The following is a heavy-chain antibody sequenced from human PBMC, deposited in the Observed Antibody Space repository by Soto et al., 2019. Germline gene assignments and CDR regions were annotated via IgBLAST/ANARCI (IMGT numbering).Heavy chain of an antibody. CDR2: ISGSAGT. CDR1: GFTFRTYA. J-gene: IGHJ4*02. Sequence: RGSLRLSCTASGFTFRTYAMTWFRQAPGKGLEWVSAISGSAGTFYATSVKGRFTISRDNSRSTVYLQMLSLRAEDSAIYYCAKEKDYDFNWGSDRFTSHYWGRGTLVTVYS. V-gene: IGHV3-23*01. D-gene: IGHD3-16*02. CDR3: AKEKDYDFNWGSDRFTSHY.